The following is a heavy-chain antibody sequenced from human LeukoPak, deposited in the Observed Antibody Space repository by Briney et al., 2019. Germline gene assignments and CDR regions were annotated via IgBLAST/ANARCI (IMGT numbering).Heavy chain of an antibody. V-gene: IGHV3-33*08. CDR2: IWFDGSNK. D-gene: IGHD1-1*01. CDR1: GFTFSSYG. J-gene: IGHJ4*02. CDR3: VRDPSGSGFAFDS. Sequence: PGGSLRLSCAASGFTFSSYGMHWVRQAPGKGQEWVAFIWFDGSNKHYADSVKGRFTISRDNSEDTLYLQMNSLRAEDTAVYYCVRDPSGSGFAFDSWGQGALVTVSS.